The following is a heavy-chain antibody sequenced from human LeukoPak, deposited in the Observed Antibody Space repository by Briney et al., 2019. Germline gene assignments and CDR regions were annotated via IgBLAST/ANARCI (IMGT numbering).Heavy chain of an antibody. J-gene: IGHJ4*02. V-gene: IGHV3-30-3*01. CDR1: GFTFSSYA. CDR3: AKGAPIGWAVVDY. Sequence: GGSLRLSCADSGFTFSSYAMHWVRRAPGKGLEWVAVISYDGSYKYYADSVKGRFTISRDNTKNTLYLQMNSLTTEDTAVYFCAKGAPIGWAVVDYWGQGTLVTVSS. CDR2: ISYDGSYK. D-gene: IGHD6-19*01.